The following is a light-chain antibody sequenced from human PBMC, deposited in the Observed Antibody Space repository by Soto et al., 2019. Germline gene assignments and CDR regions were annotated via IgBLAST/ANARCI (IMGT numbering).Light chain of an antibody. Sequence: DIKMTQSPSSLSASVGDRVTITCRASQSISNYLNWYHQKAGKAPKLLIYSASSLQSGVPPRYSGSESGTDFTLTISSLQPQDFATYYCQQSYTPPWTFGQGTNVEI. CDR1: QSISNY. CDR2: SAS. CDR3: QQSYTPPWT. V-gene: IGKV1-39*01. J-gene: IGKJ1*01.